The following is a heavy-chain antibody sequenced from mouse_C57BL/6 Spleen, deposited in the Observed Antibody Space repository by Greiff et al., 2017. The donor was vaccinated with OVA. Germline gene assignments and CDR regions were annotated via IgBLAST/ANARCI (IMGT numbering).Heavy chain of an antibody. Sequence: VQLQQSGPELVKPGASVKMSCKASGYTFTDYNMHWVKQSHGKSLEWIGYINPNNGGTSYNQKFKGKATLTVNKSSSTAYMELRSLTSEDSAVYYCATIPIYSHYAMDYWGQGTSVTVSS. CDR1: GYTFTDYN. CDR3: ATIPIYSHYAMDY. J-gene: IGHJ4*01. V-gene: IGHV1-22*01. D-gene: IGHD2-1*01. CDR2: INPNNGGT.